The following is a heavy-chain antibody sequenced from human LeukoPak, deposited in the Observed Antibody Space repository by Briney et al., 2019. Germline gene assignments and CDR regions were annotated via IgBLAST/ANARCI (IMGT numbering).Heavy chain of an antibody. V-gene: IGHV3-33*01. CDR3: ARDPGYTGTALGY. J-gene: IGHJ4*02. D-gene: IGHD6-13*01. CDR1: GFTFSSYG. Sequence: GRSLRLSCAASGFTFSSYGMHWVRQAPGKGLEWVAVIWYDGSNKYYADSVKGRFTISRDNSKNTLYLQMNSLRAEDTAVYYCARDPGYTGTALGYWGQGTLVTVSS. CDR2: IWYDGSNK.